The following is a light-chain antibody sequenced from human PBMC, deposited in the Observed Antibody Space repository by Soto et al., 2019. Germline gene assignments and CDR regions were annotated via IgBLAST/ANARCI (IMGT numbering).Light chain of an antibody. CDR2: DAS. CDR1: QSVSSSY. Sequence: EIVLTQAPGALSLSPGERATLSCRASQSVSSSYLVWYQQKAGQAPRLLIYDASHRATGIPARFSGSGSGTDFTLTINSLEPEDFALYYCQQRYNWPPTFGQGTKVDIK. J-gene: IGKJ1*01. CDR3: QQRYNWPPT. V-gene: IGKV3D-20*02.